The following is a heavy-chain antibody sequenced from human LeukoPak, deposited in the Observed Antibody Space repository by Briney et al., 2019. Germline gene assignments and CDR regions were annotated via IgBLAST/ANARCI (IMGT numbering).Heavy chain of an antibody. CDR1: GFTFSGYG. Sequence: GGSLRLSCAASGFTFSGYGMPWVRQAPGKGLEWVAVMSYEGTNKYYADSVKGRFTISRDNSKNTLYLQMNSLRAEDTAVYYCARDVERLDYFDYCGQGTLVTVSS. D-gene: IGHD3-9*01. V-gene: IGHV3-30*03. J-gene: IGHJ4*02. CDR3: ARDVERLDYFDY. CDR2: MSYEGTNK.